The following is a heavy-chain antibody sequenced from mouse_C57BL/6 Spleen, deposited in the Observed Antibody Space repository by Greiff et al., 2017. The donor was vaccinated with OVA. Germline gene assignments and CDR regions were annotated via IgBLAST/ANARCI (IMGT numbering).Heavy chain of an antibody. V-gene: IGHV14-4*01. CDR1: GFNIKDDY. Sequence: EVQRVESGAELVRPGASVKLSCTASGFNIKDDYMHWVKQRPEQGLEWIGWIDPENGDTEYASKFQGKATITADTSSNTAYLQLSSLTSEDTAVYYCTPAITTVVATPYFDYWGQGTTLTVSS. J-gene: IGHJ2*01. CDR2: IDPENGDT. D-gene: IGHD1-1*01. CDR3: TPAITTVVATPYFDY.